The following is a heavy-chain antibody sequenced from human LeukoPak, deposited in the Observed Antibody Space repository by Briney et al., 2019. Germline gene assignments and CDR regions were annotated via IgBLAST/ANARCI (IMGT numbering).Heavy chain of an antibody. D-gene: IGHD3-22*01. CDR3: AAVFGSGYYYYFDY. CDR2: LAVGSGNT. Sequence: ASVKVSCKASGFSFSSSSMQWVRQTRGQGLEWIGWLAVGSGNTNYAQKFQGRVTITRDMSTSTAYMELSSLRSEDTALYYCAAVFGSGYYYYFDYWGQGALLADSS. J-gene: IGHJ4*02. CDR1: GFSFSSSS. V-gene: IGHV1-58*02.